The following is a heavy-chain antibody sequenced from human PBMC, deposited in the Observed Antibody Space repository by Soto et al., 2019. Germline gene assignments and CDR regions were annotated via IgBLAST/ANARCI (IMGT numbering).Heavy chain of an antibody. V-gene: IGHV3-48*01. D-gene: IGHD3-22*01. CDR2: IGLGSSTK. J-gene: IGHJ3*01. Sequence: SLRLSCAASGFTFRNYGMNWVRQAPGKGLEWVSYIGLGSSTKYYADSVEGRFTISRDNAKNSLYLQMNSLRAEDTAVYYCARDQLYDNDISGRPLNAFDVWGQGTMVTVSS. CDR1: GFTFRNYG. CDR3: ARDQLYDNDISGRPLNAFDV.